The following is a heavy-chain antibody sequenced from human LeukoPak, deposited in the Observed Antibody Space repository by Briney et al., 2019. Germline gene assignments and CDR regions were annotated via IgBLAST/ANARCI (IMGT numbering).Heavy chain of an antibody. V-gene: IGHV4-4*09. J-gene: IGHJ6*03. CDR2: IHTSGGT. CDR1: GGSISSSH. D-gene: IGHD4-23*01. Sequence: SETLSLTCTVSGGSISSSHWSWIRQPPGKGLEWIGNIHTSGGTNYSPSLKSRVTISADTSRNQFSLKLSSVTAADTAVYYCARGTSTVVTPNYYYYYCMDVWGKGTTVTVSS. CDR3: ARGTSTVVTPNYYYYYCMDV.